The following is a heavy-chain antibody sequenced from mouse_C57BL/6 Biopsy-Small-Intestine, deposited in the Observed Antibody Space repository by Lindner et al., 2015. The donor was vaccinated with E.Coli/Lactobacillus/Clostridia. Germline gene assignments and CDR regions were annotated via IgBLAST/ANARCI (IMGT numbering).Heavy chain of an antibody. D-gene: IGHD1-1*01. CDR2: IDPEDGET. J-gene: IGHJ4*01. CDR3: AMGGFTTGDYYYAMDY. Sequence: VQLQESGAELAKPGASVKLSCTASGFNIKDYYMHWVKQRTEQGLEWIGRIDPEDGETKYAPKFQGKATITADTSSNTAYLQLSSLTSEDTAVYYCAMGGFTTGDYYYAMDYWGQGTSVTVSS. CDR1: GFNIKDYY. V-gene: IGHV14-2*01.